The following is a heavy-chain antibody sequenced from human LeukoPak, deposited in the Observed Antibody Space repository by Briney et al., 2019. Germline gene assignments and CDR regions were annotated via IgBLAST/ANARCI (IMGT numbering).Heavy chain of an antibody. CDR3: AKVPYCSGGICYSYFDW. Sequence: GGSLRLSCAASGFTFTSYAMNWVRQAPGQGLEWISVISGSGANTNYADSVQGRFTISRDNSKNTLYLQMNSLRAEGTAVYYCAKVPYCSGGICYSYFDWGGQGTLLTVP. V-gene: IGHV3-23*01. D-gene: IGHD2-15*01. J-gene: IGHJ4*02. CDR2: ISGSGANT. CDR1: GFTFTSYA.